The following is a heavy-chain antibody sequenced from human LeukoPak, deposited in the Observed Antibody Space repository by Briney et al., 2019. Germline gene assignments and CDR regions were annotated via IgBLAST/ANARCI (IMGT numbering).Heavy chain of an antibody. J-gene: IGHJ4*02. D-gene: IGHD6-19*01. V-gene: IGHV1-18*04. CDR2: ISAYNGNT. CDR3: AREQSGWYNY. Sequence: GASVKVSCKASGYTFTSYGIRWVRQAPGQGLEWMGWISAYNGNTKYAQKLQGRVTMTTDTSTSTAYMELRTLRSDDTAVYYCAREQSGWYNYWGQGTLVTVSS. CDR1: GYTFTSYG.